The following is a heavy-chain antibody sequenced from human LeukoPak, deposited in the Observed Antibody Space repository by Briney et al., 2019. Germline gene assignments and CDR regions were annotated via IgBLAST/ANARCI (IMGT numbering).Heavy chain of an antibody. Sequence: ASVKVSCKASGGTFSSYAISWVRQAPGQGLEWMGGIIPIFGTANYAQKFQGRVTITADESTSTAYMELSSLRSEDTAVYYCATDKSLISLDIWGQGTMVTVSS. J-gene: IGHJ3*02. D-gene: IGHD2-8*01. CDR3: ATDKSLISLDI. CDR2: IIPIFGTA. V-gene: IGHV1-69*13. CDR1: GGTFSSYA.